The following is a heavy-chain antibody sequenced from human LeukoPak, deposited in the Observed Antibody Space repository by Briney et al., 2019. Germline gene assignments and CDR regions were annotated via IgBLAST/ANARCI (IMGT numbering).Heavy chain of an antibody. D-gene: IGHD1-1*01. CDR3: ARVATTPRYFDL. CDR2: IHQSGST. Sequence: SETLSLTCTVSGASISSVKWWSWVRQPPGKNLEWIGEIHQSGSTNYNPSLKSRVIMSLDNSKNQLSLMVSSVTAADTAVYHCARVATTPRYFDLWGRGTLVTVSS. CDR1: GASISSVKW. J-gene: IGHJ2*01. V-gene: IGHV4-4*02.